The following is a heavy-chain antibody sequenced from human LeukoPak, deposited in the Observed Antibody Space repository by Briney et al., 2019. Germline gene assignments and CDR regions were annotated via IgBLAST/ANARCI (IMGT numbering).Heavy chain of an antibody. V-gene: IGHV3-49*04. CDR2: IRSKAYGGAT. Sequence: GGSLRLSCTASGFTFGDYVMSWVRQAPGKGLEWVGFIRSKAYGGATEYAASVKGRFTISRDDSKSIAYLQMNSLKTEDTAVYYCTRDYGSGSYPLDYWGQGTLVTVSS. J-gene: IGHJ4*02. CDR1: GFTFGDYV. CDR3: TRDYGSGSYPLDY. D-gene: IGHD3-10*01.